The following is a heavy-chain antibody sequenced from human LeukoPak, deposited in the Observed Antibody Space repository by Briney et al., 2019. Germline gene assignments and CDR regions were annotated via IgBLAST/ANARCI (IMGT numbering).Heavy chain of an antibody. CDR1: GFTFHYFG. CDR3: ARDSDTSGNHWFFDV. J-gene: IGHJ2*01. V-gene: IGHV3-30*12. Sequence: GGSLRLSCAASGFTFHYFGMGWVRQTPGKGLQWVAAIDPNGNDNYYADSARGRFVISRDNSKNTLYLQIYSLTVVDTAVYYCARDSDTSGNHWFFDVWGRGTLVIASS. D-gene: IGHD6-19*01. CDR2: IDPNGNDN.